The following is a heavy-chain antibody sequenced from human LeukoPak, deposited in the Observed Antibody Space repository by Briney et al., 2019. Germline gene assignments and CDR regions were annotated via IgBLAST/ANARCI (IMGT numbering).Heavy chain of an antibody. CDR3: ARDWRKYSSGGYITFDY. D-gene: IGHD6-19*01. J-gene: IGHJ4*02. Sequence: GGSLRLSCAASGFTFSRYWMSWVRQAPGKGLEWVAYIKEDGSEKHYIDSVKGRFTISRDNAKNSLYLQMNSLRAEDTAVYYCARDWRKYSSGGYITFDYWGQGTLVTVSS. V-gene: IGHV3-7*01. CDR2: IKEDGSEK. CDR1: GFTFSRYW.